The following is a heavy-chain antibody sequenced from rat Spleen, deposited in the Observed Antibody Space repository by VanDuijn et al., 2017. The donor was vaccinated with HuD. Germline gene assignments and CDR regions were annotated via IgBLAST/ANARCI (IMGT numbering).Heavy chain of an antibody. V-gene: IGHV2S63*01. CDR1: GFSLNPYD. D-gene: IGHD1-1*01. Sequence: VQLKESGPGLVQPSQTLSLTCTVSGFSLNPYDVDWVRQPPGKGLEWMGLMWSGGGTAYNSALKSRLSISRDTSKSQVFLKMNSLQTEDTAIYFCTRDPITTRDYFDYWGQGVMVTVSS. J-gene: IGHJ2*01. CDR2: MWSGGGT. CDR3: TRDPITTRDYFDY.